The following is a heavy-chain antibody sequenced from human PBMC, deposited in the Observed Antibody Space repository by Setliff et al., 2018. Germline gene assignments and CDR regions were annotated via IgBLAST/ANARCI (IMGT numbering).Heavy chain of an antibody. Sequence: SETLSLTCTVSGGSINSGGYYWTWVRKLPGKGLEWIGYIHYSGNTKYNPPLKSRLTISVDTAMNQFALELRSVTAADTAVYFCARVQPLRFCFDYWGHGALVTVSS. V-gene: IGHV4-31*03. J-gene: IGHJ4*01. CDR1: GGSINSGGYY. CDR3: ARVQPLRFCFDY. CDR2: IHYSGNT.